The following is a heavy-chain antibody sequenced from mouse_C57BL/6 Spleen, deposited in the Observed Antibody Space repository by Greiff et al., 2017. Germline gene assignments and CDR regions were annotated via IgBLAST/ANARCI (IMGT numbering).Heavy chain of an antibody. J-gene: IGHJ2*01. CDR1: GYTFTSYW. D-gene: IGHD2-4*01. CDR2: IHPNSGRT. Sequence: QVQLQQPGAELVKPGASVKLSCKASGYTFTSYWMHWVKQRPGQGLEWIGMIHPNSGRTNYNEKFKSKATLTVDKSSSTAYMQLSSLTSEDSAVYYCASERDYPDYWGQGTTLTVSS. CDR3: ASERDYPDY. V-gene: IGHV1-64*01.